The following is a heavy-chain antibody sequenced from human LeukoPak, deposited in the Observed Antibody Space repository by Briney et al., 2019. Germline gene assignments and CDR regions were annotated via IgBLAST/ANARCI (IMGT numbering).Heavy chain of an antibody. CDR1: GGTFSSYA. J-gene: IGHJ5*02. CDR2: IIPIFGTA. D-gene: IGHD2-2*01. Sequence: SVKVSCKASGGTFSSYAISWVRQAPGQGLEWMGGIIPIFGTANYAQKFQGRITITADKSTSTAYMELSSLRSEDTAVYYCARDVRDIVVVPAAHHNWFDPWGQGTLVTVSS. CDR3: ARDVRDIVVVPAAHHNWFDP. V-gene: IGHV1-69*06.